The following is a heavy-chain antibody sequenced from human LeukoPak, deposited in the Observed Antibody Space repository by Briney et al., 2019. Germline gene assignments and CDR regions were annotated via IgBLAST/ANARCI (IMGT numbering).Heavy chain of an antibody. V-gene: IGHV3-21*01. D-gene: IGHD4-17*01. Sequence: GGSLRLSCAASGFTFSDYRMNWVRQAPGKGLEWVSSISSWSTYIYYAASVKGRFTISRDDARSSLYLQMSSLRAEDTAVYYCATVDGDLPYHMNDWGKGTTVTVSS. CDR2: ISSWSTYI. CDR3: ATVDGDLPYHMND. J-gene: IGHJ6*03. CDR1: GFTFSDYR.